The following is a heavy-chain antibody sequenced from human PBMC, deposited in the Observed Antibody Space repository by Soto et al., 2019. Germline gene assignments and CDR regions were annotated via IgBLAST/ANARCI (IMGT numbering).Heavy chain of an antibody. D-gene: IGHD2-21*02. CDR1: GGSISGYY. V-gene: IGHV4-59*01. J-gene: IGHJ6*02. Sequence: SSETLCLTCTVSGGSISGYYWSGIRQPPGKGLEWIGYMYNTGSTVYNPSFKSRVTISVDTSKNQFSLKLNSVTAADTAVYYCARDLWGYCGTDCYPLDVWGQGTTVT. CDR3: ARDLWGYCGTDCYPLDV. CDR2: MYNTGST.